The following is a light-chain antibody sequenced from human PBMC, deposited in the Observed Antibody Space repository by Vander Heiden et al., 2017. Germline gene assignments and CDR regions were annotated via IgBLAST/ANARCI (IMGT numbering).Light chain of an antibody. V-gene: IGKV1-33*01. CDR3: QQYDNLPPIFT. CDR1: QDISNY. J-gene: IGKJ3*01. CDR2: DAS. Sequence: DIQMTQSPSSLSASVGDRVTITCQASQDISNYLNWYQQKPGKAPKLLIYDASNLETGVPSRFSGSGSGTDFTFTISSLQPEDIATYYCQQYDNLPPIFTFGHGTKVDIQ.